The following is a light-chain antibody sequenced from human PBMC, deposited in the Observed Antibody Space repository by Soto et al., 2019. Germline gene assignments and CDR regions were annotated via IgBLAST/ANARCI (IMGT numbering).Light chain of an antibody. V-gene: IGLV3-21*02. CDR3: QVWDSSSDHVV. J-gene: IGLJ2*01. Sequence: SYELTQPPSVSVAPGQTARISCGGYNIGSESVHWYQQKPGQAPVLVVYHDADRPSGIPERFSGSKSGNTATLTISRVEAGDEADYYCQVWDSSSDHVVFGGGTQLTVL. CDR2: HDA. CDR1: NIGSES.